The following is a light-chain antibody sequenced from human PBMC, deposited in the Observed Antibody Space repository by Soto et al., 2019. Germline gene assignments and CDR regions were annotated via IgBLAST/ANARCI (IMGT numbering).Light chain of an antibody. J-gene: IGKJ1*01. CDR1: QSSSSY. Sequence: DIQMTQSPSSLSASVGDRVTITCRASQSSSSYLHWYQQKPGKAPKLLIYAASSLQSGVPSRYSGSGSGTDFTLTISSLQTEDCATYYCQPSYSTPLTFGQGTKVEIK. CDR2: AAS. CDR3: QPSYSTPLT. V-gene: IGKV1-39*01.